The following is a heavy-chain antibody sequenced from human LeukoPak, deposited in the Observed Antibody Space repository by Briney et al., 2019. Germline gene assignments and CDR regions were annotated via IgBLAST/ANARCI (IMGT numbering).Heavy chain of an antibody. D-gene: IGHD5-12*01. Sequence: SETLSLTCTVSGGSISSYYWSWIRQPPGKGLEWIGYIYYSGSTNYNPSLKSRITISVDTSKNQFSLKLSSVTAADTAVYYCARSGYEAFGIWGQGTMVTVSS. CDR3: ARSGYEAFGI. CDR2: IYYSGST. V-gene: IGHV4-59*01. CDR1: GGSISSYY. J-gene: IGHJ3*02.